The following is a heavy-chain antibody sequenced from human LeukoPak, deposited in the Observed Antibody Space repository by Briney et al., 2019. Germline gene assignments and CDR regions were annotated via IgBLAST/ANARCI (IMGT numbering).Heavy chain of an antibody. CDR2: MNPNSGNT. CDR3: ARAEWGYCSGGSCLYYYYYMDV. J-gene: IGHJ6*03. Sequence: WASVKVSCKASGYTFTSYDINWVRQATGQGLEWMGWMNPNSGNTGYAQKFQGRVTITRNTSISTAYMELSSLRSEDTAVYYCARAEWGYCSGGSCLYYYYYMDVWGKGTTVTVSS. V-gene: IGHV1-8*03. CDR1: GYTFTSYD. D-gene: IGHD2-15*01.